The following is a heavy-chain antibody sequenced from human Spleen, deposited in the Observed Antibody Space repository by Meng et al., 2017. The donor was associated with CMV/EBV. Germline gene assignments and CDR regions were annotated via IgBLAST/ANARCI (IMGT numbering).Heavy chain of an antibody. CDR1: GYTFTGYY. CDR3: ARNGDILTGESYYFDY. V-gene: IGHV1-2*02. Sequence: QWHVVQVGAGVKKPGASGKVSCKASGYTFTGYYMHWVRQAPGQGLEWMGWINPNSGGTNYAQKFQGRVTMTRDTSISTAYMELSRLRSDDTAVYYCARNGDILTGESYYFDYWGQGTLVTVSS. J-gene: IGHJ4*02. D-gene: IGHD3-9*01. CDR2: INPNSGGT.